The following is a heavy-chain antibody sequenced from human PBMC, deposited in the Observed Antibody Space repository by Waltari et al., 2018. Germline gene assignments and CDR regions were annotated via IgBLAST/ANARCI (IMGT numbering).Heavy chain of an antibody. CDR2: INHSGST. CDR1: GGSFRGYY. V-gene: IGHV4-34*01. D-gene: IGHD4-17*01. J-gene: IGHJ6*03. Sequence: QVQLQQWGAGLLKPSETLSLTCAVYGGSFRGYYWSWIRQPPGQGLEWIGEINHSGSTNYNPSLKSRVTISVDTSKNQFSLKLSSVTAADTAVYYCARGQYDYGDYTWYYYYMDVWGKGTTVTVSS. CDR3: ARGQYDYGDYTWYYYYMDV.